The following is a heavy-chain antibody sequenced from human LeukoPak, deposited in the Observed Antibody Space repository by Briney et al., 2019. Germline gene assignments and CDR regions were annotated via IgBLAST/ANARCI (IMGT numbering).Heavy chain of an antibody. CDR3: AKGRIAPDD. CDR2: IRESGAGT. D-gene: IGHD2-21*01. V-gene: IGHV3-23*01. Sequence: PVGSLRLSCAASGFTFSDYSMSWVRQAPGKGLEWVSGIRESGAGTIYADSVQGRFTISRDNSKNTMYLQMNSLRVDDTALYFCAKGRIAPDDWGQGTLGTVSS. J-gene: IGHJ4*02. CDR1: GFTFSDYS.